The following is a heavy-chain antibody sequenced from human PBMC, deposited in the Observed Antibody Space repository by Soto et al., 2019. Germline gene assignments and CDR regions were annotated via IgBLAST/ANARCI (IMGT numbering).Heavy chain of an antibody. V-gene: IGHV3-48*01. CDR3: ARDYSSYGPFDY. D-gene: IGHD5-18*01. Sequence: GGSLRLSCVASGFTFSNYAMNWIRQAPGKGLEWLSYISSSSSTIYYADSVKGRFTISRDNAKNSLYLQMNSLRAEDTAVYYCARDYSSYGPFDYWGQGTLVTVS. CDR1: GFTFSNYA. J-gene: IGHJ4*02. CDR2: ISSSSSTI.